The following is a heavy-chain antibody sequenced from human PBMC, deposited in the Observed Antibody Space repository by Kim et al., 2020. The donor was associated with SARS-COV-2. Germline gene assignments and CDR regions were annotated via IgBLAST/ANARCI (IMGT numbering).Heavy chain of an antibody. J-gene: IGHJ4*02. Sequence: AQCFTGRFVFSLDTSVSTAYLQISSLKAEDTAVYYCARGDGYSGYEDLDYWGQGTLVTVSS. CDR3: ARGDGYSGYEDLDY. V-gene: IGHV7-4-1*02. D-gene: IGHD5-12*01.